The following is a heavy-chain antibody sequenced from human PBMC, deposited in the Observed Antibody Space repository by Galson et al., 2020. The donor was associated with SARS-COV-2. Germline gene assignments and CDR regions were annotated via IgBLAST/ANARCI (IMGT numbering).Heavy chain of an antibody. V-gene: IGHV4-39*01. D-gene: IGHD5-18*01. CDR2: IYYSGST. J-gene: IGHJ4*02. CDR1: GGSISSSSYY. Sequence: SETLSLTCTVSGGSISSSSYYWGWIRQPPGKGLEWIGSIYYSGSTYYNPSLKSRVTISVDTSKNQFSLKLRSVTAADTAVYYCARQGYSYGVYWGQGTLVTVSS. CDR3: ARQGYSYGVY.